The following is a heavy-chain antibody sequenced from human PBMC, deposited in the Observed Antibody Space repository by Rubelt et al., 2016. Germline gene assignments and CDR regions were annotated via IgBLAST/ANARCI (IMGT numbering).Heavy chain of an antibody. CDR1: GFTFSSYA. Sequence: EVQLVESGGGSVQPGGSLRLSCAASGFTFSSYAMSWVRQAPGKGLEWVSVISGSGGSTYYADSVKGRFTISRDNSKNTLELEKNSLGAEDTAVYSCAKGVTDRATVTTPLGYWGQGTLVTVSS. V-gene: IGHV3-23*04. CDR3: AKGVTDRATVTTPLGY. D-gene: IGHD4-17*01. J-gene: IGHJ4*02. CDR2: ISGSGGST.